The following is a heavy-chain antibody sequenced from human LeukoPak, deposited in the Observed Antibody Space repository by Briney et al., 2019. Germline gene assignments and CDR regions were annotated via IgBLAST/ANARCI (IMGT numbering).Heavy chain of an antibody. CDR3: ARDRLGVGMYAHYYYYGMDV. CDR1: GFTFSSYW. D-gene: IGHD2-8*01. V-gene: IGHV3-7*01. J-gene: IGHJ6*02. Sequence: GGSLRLCCAASGFTFSSYWMRWVRQAPGKGLEWVANIKQDGSEKYYVDSVKGRFTISRDNAKNSLYLQMNSLRAEDTAVYYCARDRLGVGMYAHYYYYGMDVWGQGTTVTVSS. CDR2: IKQDGSEK.